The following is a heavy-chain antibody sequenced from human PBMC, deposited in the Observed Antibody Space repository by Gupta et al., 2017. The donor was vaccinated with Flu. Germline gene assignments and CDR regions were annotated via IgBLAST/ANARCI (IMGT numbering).Heavy chain of an antibody. J-gene: IGHJ4*02. CDR1: GDPFSGYY. V-gene: IGHV1-2*02. D-gene: IGHD6-19*01. CDR3: ASSSSGWYDVWTY. Sequence: QVQLVQSGAEVKKPGATVKVSCRASGDPFSGYYIHWVRQAPGQGPEWVGWINPNNGGKNYAQKFQGRVTFTTDTSTSTADMELTGLTSDDTAVYYCASSSSGWYDVWTYWGQGTLVTVSS. CDR2: INPNNGGK.